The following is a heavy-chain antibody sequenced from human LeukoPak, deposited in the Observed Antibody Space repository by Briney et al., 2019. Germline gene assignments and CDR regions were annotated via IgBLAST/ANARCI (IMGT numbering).Heavy chain of an antibody. CDR2: LASNGGSK. CDR3: VREYCTTNNCYNWGLGY. CDR1: GFSFSTYT. V-gene: IGHV3-64*01. J-gene: IGHJ4*02. D-gene: IGHD2-2*02. Sequence: GGSLRLSCAASGFSFSTYTMRWVRQAPGKGLEYVSGLASNGGSKYYANSVKDRFTISRDNSKNMVYLQMGSLTAEDMAVYYCVREYCTTNNCYNWGLGYWGQGTLVTVSS.